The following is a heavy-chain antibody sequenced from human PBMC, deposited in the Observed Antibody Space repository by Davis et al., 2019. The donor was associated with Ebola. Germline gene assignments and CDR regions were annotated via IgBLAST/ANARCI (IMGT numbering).Heavy chain of an antibody. J-gene: IGHJ4*02. Sequence: GESLKISCAASGFTFSSYAMHWVRQAPGKGLEWVAVISYDGSNKYYADSVKGRFTISRDNSKNTLYLQMNSLRAEDTAVYYCARVMGYSSSWTDYWGQGTLVTVSS. CDR1: GFTFSSYA. V-gene: IGHV3-30-3*01. CDR3: ARVMGYSSSWTDY. D-gene: IGHD6-13*01. CDR2: ISYDGSNK.